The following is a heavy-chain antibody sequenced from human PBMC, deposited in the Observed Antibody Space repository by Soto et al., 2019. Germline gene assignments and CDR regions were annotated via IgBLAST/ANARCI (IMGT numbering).Heavy chain of an antibody. J-gene: IGHJ4*02. CDR3: ARSIGASDAF. Sequence: PGGSLRLSCAASGFSLSAYWVHWVRQTPGKGLEWLANINQDGTQKYHVDSVKGRFTISRDNSKNSFYLQMDSLRAEDTALYFCARSIGASDAFWGRGILVTVSS. CDR2: INQDGTQK. CDR1: GFSLSAYW. V-gene: IGHV3-7*01. D-gene: IGHD3-16*01.